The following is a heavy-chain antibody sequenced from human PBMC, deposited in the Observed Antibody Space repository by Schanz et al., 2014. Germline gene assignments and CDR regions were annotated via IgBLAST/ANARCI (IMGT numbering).Heavy chain of an antibody. CDR1: GFTFSNYA. J-gene: IGHJ5*02. D-gene: IGHD3-16*01. V-gene: IGHV3-74*02. Sequence: EVQLVESGGGLVQPGGSLRLSCAASGFTFSNYAMHWVRQAPGSGLVWVSHINNAGSDTTYADSVKGRFTISRDNTRNTLYLQMNSLSAEDTAVYYCARGAGGLDTWGQGTPVTVSS. CDR3: ARGAGGLDT. CDR2: INNAGSDT.